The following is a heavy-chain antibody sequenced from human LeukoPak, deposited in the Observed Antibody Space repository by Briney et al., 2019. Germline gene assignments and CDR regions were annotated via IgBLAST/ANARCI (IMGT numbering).Heavy chain of an antibody. V-gene: IGHV3-23*01. CDR1: GFTFSDNG. CDR3: ARGVSYGDYLAAY. J-gene: IGHJ4*02. Sequence: PGGSLRLSCAASGFTFSDNGMSWVRQAPGKGLEWVSGINNSGGSAYYADSVKGRFTISRDNSRNTLYLQMNSLRTEDTAVYYCARGVSYGDYLAAYWGQGTLVTVSS. CDR2: INNSGGSA. D-gene: IGHD4-17*01.